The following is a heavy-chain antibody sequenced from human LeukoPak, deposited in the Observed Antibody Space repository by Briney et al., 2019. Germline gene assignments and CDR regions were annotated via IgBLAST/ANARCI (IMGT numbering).Heavy chain of an antibody. Sequence: SVKVSCKTSGGTFNNYAINWVRQAPGQGLEWVGGVLPIFGAPASAQKFQGRVTFSTDASADTVYMEMSSLTSEGTAVYYCANYFDYYAAFDVWGQGTMVTVSS. V-gene: IGHV1-69*05. CDR3: ANYFDYYAAFDV. CDR2: VLPIFGAP. CDR1: GGTFNNYA. D-gene: IGHD3-22*01. J-gene: IGHJ3*01.